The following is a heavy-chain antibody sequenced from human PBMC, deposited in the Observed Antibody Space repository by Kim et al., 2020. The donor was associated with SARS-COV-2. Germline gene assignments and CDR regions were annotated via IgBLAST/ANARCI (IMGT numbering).Heavy chain of an antibody. D-gene: IGHD6-13*01. J-gene: IGHJ3*02. Sequence: PSLKSRVTISVDTSKNQFSLKLSSVTAADTAVYYCARRPRIAAAGGAFDIWGQGTMVTVSS. V-gene: IGHV4-39*01. CDR3: ARRPRIAAAGGAFDI.